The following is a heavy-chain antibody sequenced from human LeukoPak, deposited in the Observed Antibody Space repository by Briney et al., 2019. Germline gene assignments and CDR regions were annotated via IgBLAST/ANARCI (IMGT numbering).Heavy chain of an antibody. CDR3: ARPCLRFLEWLPSYGMDV. D-gene: IGHD3-3*01. J-gene: IGHJ6*02. Sequence: ASVKVSCKASGYTLTGYYMHWVRHAPGQGLEWMGWINPNSGGTNYAQKFQGRVTMTRDTSISTAYMELSRLRSDDTAVYYCARPCLRFLEWLPSYGMDVWGQGTTVTVSS. CDR2: INPNSGGT. CDR1: GYTLTGYY. V-gene: IGHV1-2*02.